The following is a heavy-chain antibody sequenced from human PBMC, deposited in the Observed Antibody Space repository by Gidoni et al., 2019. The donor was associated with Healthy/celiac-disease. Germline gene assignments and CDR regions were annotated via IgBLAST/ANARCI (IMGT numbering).Heavy chain of an antibody. Sequence: QVQLQQWGAGLLKPSETLSLTCAVYGGSFSGSSWSWIRQPPGKGLEWIGEINHSGSTNYNPSLKSRVTISVDTSKNQFSLKLSSVTAADTAVYYCARGVKLSGSTKRWFDPWGQGTLVTVSS. V-gene: IGHV4-34*01. CDR1: GGSFSGSS. J-gene: IGHJ5*02. D-gene: IGHD1-26*01. CDR3: ARGVKLSGSTKRWFDP. CDR2: INHSGST.